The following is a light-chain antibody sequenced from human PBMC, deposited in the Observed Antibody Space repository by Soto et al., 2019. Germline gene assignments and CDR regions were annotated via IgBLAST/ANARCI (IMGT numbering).Light chain of an antibody. CDR1: QSVSSN. V-gene: IGKV3-15*01. Sequence: EIVLTQSPATLSVSPGERATLSCRASQSVSSNLAWFRQKPGQPPRLLIYGASSRATGIPARISGSGSGTEFTLTISSLQSEDFAVYYCQQYNSWPPLTFGGETKVEIK. CDR3: QQYNSWPPLT. CDR2: GAS. J-gene: IGKJ4*01.